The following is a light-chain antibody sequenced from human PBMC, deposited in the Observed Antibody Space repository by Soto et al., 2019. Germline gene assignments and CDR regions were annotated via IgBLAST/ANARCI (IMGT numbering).Light chain of an antibody. Sequence: DIQMTQSPSSLSASVGDRVTITCRASQGISNYLAWCQQKPGKVPKLLIFAASTLQSGVPSRFSGSVSETDFTLTISSLQPEDVATYYCQKYNRAPRTFGQGTKVEIK. V-gene: IGKV1-27*01. CDR2: AAS. CDR1: QGISNY. J-gene: IGKJ1*01. CDR3: QKYNRAPRT.